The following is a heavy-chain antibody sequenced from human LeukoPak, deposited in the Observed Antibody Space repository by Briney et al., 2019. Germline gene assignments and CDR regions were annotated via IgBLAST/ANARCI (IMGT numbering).Heavy chain of an antibody. CDR1: GGSISSYY. CDR3: ARKPDAFDI. Sequence: SETLSLTCPVSGGSISSYYWSWIRQPPGKGLEWIGYIYYSGSTNYNPSLKSRVTISVDTSKNQFSLKLSSVTAADTAVYYCARKPDAFDIWGQGTMVTVSS. CDR2: IYYSGST. J-gene: IGHJ3*02. V-gene: IGHV4-59*01.